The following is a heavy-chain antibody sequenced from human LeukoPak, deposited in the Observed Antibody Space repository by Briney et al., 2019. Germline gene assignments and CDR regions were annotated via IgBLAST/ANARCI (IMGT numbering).Heavy chain of an antibody. CDR1: GGPFSGYY. CDR2: INHSGST. D-gene: IGHD6-13*01. CDR3: ARYPGIAAAAIDP. V-gene: IGHV4-34*01. J-gene: IGHJ5*02. Sequence: SETLSLTCAVYGGPFSGYYWSWIRQPPGKGLEWIGEINHSGSTNYNPSLKSRVTISVDTSKNQFSLKLSSVTAADTAVYYCARYPGIAAAAIDPWGQGTLVTVSS.